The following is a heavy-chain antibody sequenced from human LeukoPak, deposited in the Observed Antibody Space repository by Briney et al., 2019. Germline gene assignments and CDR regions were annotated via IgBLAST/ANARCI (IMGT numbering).Heavy chain of an antibody. CDR3: ARGHRKSIAAAGISSAFDI. D-gene: IGHD6-13*01. CDR1: GYTFTGYY. J-gene: IGHJ3*02. V-gene: IGHV1-2*02. CDR2: INPNSGGT. Sequence: GASVKVSCKASGYTFTGYYMHWVRQAPGQGLEWMGWINPNSGGTNYAQKFQGRVTMTRDTSISTAYMELSRLRSDDTAVYYCARGHRKSIAAAGISSAFDIWGQGTMVTVSS.